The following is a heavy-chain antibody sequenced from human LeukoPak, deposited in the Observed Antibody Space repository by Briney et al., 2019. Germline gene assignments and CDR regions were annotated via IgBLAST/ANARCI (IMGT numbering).Heavy chain of an antibody. D-gene: IGHD6-6*01. CDR3: AACIAARRDYYYYYMDV. V-gene: IGHV4-38-2*01. CDR2: IYHSGST. CDR1: DYSISSDYY. Sequence: PSETLSLTCSVSDYSISSDYYWGWIRQPPGKGLEWIGEIYHSGSTNYNPSLKSRVTISVDKSKNQFSLKLSSVTAADTAVYYCAACIAARRDYYYYYMDVWGKGTTVTVSS. J-gene: IGHJ6*03.